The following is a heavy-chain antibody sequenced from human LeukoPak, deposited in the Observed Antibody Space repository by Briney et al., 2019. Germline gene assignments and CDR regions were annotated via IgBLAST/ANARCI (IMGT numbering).Heavy chain of an antibody. CDR2: ISSSGSDI. D-gene: IGHD3-10*01. V-gene: IGHV3-11*04. CDR3: ARDPDGSGRKGS. Sequence: GGSLRLSCVASGFTFSDYYMTWIRQAPGKGLEWVSYISSSGSDIYNADSVKGRFTISRDNAKNSLYLQMNSLRAEDTAVYYCARDPDGSGRKGSWGQGTLVTVSS. J-gene: IGHJ5*02. CDR1: GFTFSDYY.